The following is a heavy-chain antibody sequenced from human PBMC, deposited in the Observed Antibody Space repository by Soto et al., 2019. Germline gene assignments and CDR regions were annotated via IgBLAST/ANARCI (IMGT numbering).Heavy chain of an antibody. Sequence: SETLSLTCSVPGYSVTSSDYYWAWIRQPPGKGLEWIGSMFYSGLTYYNPSLKSRVTLSVDTSKNQFSVRLNSVTAADTAVYYCAPLSVSLSGPYGIHVWGQGTTVTVSS. CDR2: MFYSGLT. J-gene: IGHJ6*02. V-gene: IGHV4-39*01. D-gene: IGHD2-15*01. CDR1: GYSVTSSDYY. CDR3: APLSVSLSGPYGIHV.